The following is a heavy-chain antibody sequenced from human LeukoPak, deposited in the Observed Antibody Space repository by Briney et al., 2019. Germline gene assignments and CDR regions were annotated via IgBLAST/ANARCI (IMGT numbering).Heavy chain of an antibody. CDR2: ISPSGDIT. J-gene: IGHJ4*02. Sequence: QSGGTLRLSCAASGFTFRRYGMIWVRQAPGKGLEWVSGISPSGDITYYADSVKGRFTISRDNSKNTLYLEVIRLTPEDSAVYYRAKDDAWLRFGEWSQGTLVTVSS. CDR1: GFTFRRYG. CDR3: AKDDAWLRFGE. D-gene: IGHD5-12*01. V-gene: IGHV3-23*01.